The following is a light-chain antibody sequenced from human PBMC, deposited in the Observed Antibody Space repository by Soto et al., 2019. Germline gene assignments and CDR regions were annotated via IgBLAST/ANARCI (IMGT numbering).Light chain of an antibody. Sequence: QLVLTQSPPASASLGASVKLTCTLSSGHSNYAIAWHQQQSEKGPRYLMKVNNDGSHIKGDGIPDRFSGSSSGAERYLTISSLQAEDEADYYCQTWGTGDWVFGGGTKLTVL. CDR3: QTWGTGDWV. CDR1: SGHSNYA. V-gene: IGLV4-69*01. J-gene: IGLJ3*02. CDR2: VNNDGSH.